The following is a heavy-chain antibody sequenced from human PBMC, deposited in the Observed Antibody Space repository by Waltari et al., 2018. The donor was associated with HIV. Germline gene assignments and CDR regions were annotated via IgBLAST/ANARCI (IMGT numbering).Heavy chain of an antibody. V-gene: IGHV4-34*01. CDR1: DGSFSGYY. CDR2: INHSGSI. CDR3: ARGSWGSGMDV. J-gene: IGHJ6*02. Sequence: QVRPQQWGAGLLKPSETLSLTCAVYDGSFSGYYWSWIRQPPGKGLECIGEINHSGSINCNPSLKSGVIISLDRYKNQFSLKLTSVTAADTALYYCARGSWGSGMDVWGLGTTVIVSS. D-gene: IGHD7-27*01.